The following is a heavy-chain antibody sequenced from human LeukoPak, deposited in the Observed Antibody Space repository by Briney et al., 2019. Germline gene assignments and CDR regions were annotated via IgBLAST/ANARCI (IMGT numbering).Heavy chain of an antibody. CDR2: ISYDGSNK. V-gene: IGHV3-30*04. CDR3: AIPPVASSSWYYFDY. J-gene: IGHJ4*02. D-gene: IGHD6-13*01. Sequence: PGGSLRLSCAASGFTFSSYAMHWVRQAPGKGLEWVAVISYDGSNKYYADSVKGRFTISRDNSKNTLYLQMNSLRAEDTAVYYCAIPPVASSSWYYFDYWGQGTLVTVSS. CDR1: GFTFSSYA.